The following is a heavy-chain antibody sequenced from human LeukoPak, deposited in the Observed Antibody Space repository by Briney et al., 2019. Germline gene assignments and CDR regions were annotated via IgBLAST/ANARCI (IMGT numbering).Heavy chain of an antibody. CDR3: ARLWVGGYHDSSGFHFDY. CDR1: GFTFSSYG. J-gene: IGHJ4*02. CDR2: IWYDGSNK. D-gene: IGHD3-22*01. V-gene: IGHV3-33*01. Sequence: GGSLRLSCAASGFTFSSYGMHWVRQAPGKGLEWVAVIWYDGSNKYYADSVKGRFTISRDNSKNTLYLQMNSLRAEDTAVYYCARLWVGGYHDSSGFHFDYWGQGTLVTVSS.